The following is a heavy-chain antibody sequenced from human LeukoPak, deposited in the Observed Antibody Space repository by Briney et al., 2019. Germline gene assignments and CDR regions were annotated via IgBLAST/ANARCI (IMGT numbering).Heavy chain of an antibody. V-gene: IGHV4-39*01. J-gene: IGHJ4*02. CDR2: IFHSGTT. CDR3: ARLTDS. Sequence: SETLSLTCTVTGGSITDNSFYWGWIRQPPGRGLEWIGRIFHSGTTDYNPSLERRVIIAVDTSKNQFSLRLTSVTAADTAVYYCARLTDSWGQGILVTVSS. CDR1: GGSITDNSFY.